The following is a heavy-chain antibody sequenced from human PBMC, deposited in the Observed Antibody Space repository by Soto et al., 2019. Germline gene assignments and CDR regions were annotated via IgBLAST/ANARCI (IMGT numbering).Heavy chain of an antibody. CDR1: GASISGGNW. D-gene: IGHD3-22*01. V-gene: IGHV4-4*02. J-gene: IGHJ5*02. CDR3: ARRSQGDQYQSGSYFGTDGFDP. CDR2: TWKSGDS. Sequence: SETLSLTCAIDGASISGGNWWSWVRQAPGKGLEGIGVTWKSGDSNYNASLKSRVSLSVDESKNQFPLTLTSVSAANTAGDYCARRSQGDQYQSGSYFGTDGFDPWGQGAMVTVS.